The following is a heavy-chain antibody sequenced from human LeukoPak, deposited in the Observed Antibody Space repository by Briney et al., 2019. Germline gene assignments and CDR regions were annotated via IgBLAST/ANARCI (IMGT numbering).Heavy chain of an antibody. CDR2: IYYTGST. V-gene: IGHV4-59*11. CDR1: GGSISTHY. D-gene: IGHD3-10*01. CDR3: ARAQYASGSFFDY. Sequence: SETLSLTCTVSGGSISTHYWSWLRQPPGKGLEWIGYIYYTGSTNYNPSLKSRVTVAIDTSKNQFSLELTFVSAADTAVYYCARAQYASGSFFDYWGQGTLATVSS. J-gene: IGHJ4*02.